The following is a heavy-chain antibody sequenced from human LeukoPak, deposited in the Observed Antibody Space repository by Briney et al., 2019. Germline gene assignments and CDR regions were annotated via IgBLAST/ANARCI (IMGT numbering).Heavy chain of an antibody. J-gene: IGHJ4*02. CDR1: GFTFSSYS. Sequence: GSLRLSCAASGFTFSSYSMNWVRQAPGKGLEWIGYVYYSGSTNYNPSVKSRVTISVDTSKNQFSLKLSSVTAADTAVYYCARARHQLGYYFDYWGQGTLVTVSS. CDR3: ARARHQLGYYFDY. CDR2: VYYSGST. V-gene: IGHV4-59*01. D-gene: IGHD7-27*01.